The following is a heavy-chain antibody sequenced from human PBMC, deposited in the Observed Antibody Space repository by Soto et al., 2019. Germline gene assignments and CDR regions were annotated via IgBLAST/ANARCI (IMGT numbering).Heavy chain of an antibody. Sequence: PGGSLRLSCAASGFTFIIYAMTFVRQAPFKGLEWVSAISGSGGSTYYADSVKGRFTISRDNSKNTLYLQMSSLRPEDTAVYYCATTYSMDVWGRGTTVTVSS. CDR2: ISGSGGST. V-gene: IGHV3-23*01. CDR1: GFTFIIYA. D-gene: IGHD4-4*01. J-gene: IGHJ6*02. CDR3: ATTYSMDV.